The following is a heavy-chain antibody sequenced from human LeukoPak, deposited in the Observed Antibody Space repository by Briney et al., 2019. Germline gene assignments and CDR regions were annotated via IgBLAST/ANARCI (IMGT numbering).Heavy chain of an antibody. CDR1: GYTFTSYY. J-gene: IGHJ6*02. CDR2: INPSGGST. Sequence: ASVKVSCKASGYTFTSYYMHWVRQAPGQGLEWMGIINPSGGSTSYAQKFQGRVTMTRDTSTSTVYMELSSLRSGDTAVYYCARGGGSSSPYYYYGMDVWGQGTTVTVSS. V-gene: IGHV1-46*01. D-gene: IGHD6-6*01. CDR3: ARGGGSSSPYYYYGMDV.